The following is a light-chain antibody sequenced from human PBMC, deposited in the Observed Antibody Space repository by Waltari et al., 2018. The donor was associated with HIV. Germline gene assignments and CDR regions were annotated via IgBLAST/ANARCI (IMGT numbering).Light chain of an antibody. CDR2: AAS. CDR3: QETYSPTRA. J-gene: IGKJ2*01. V-gene: IGKV1-39*01. Sequence: DIQMPQSPSSLSASVGDSVPLTCRASQNMNTYLNWYQQKSGKAPELLIYAASSLQGGVPYRFSGSGSGTDFILTISSLQPEDFATYYCQETYSPTRAFGQGTKLEIK. CDR1: QNMNTY.